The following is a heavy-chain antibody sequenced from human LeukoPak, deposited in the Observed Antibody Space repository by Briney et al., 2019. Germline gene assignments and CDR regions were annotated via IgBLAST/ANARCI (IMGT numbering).Heavy chain of an antibody. CDR3: ARGDSSGWYYFDY. Sequence: PSETLSLTCAVYGGSFSGYYWIWIRQPPGKGLEWIGEINHSGSSNYNPSLKSRVTISVDTSKNQFPLKVSSVTAADTAVYYCARGDSSGWYYFDYWGQGTLVTVSS. J-gene: IGHJ4*02. D-gene: IGHD6-19*01. CDR1: GGSFSGYY. V-gene: IGHV4-34*01. CDR2: INHSGSS.